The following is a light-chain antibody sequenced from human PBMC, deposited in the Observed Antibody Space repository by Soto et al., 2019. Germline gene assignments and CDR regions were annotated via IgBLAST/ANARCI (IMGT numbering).Light chain of an antibody. CDR1: INDVGGYNY. CDR3: CSYAGHTNVL. V-gene: IGLV2-8*01. Sequence: QSALTQPPSASGSPGQSVTISCTGTINDVGGYNYVSWYQQYPGEAPKLMIYEVVKRPSGVPDRFSGSKSGNTASLTVSGLQAEDEADYYCCSYAGHTNVLFGGGTQLTV. J-gene: IGLJ2*01. CDR2: EVV.